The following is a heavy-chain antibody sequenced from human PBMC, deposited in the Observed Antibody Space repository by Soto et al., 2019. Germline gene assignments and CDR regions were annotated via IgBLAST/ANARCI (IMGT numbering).Heavy chain of an antibody. V-gene: IGHV1-69*12. D-gene: IGHD6-6*01. Sequence: QVQLVQSGAEVKKPGSSVKVSCKASGGTFSSYAISWVRQAPGQGLEWMGGIIPIFGTANYAQKFQGRVTITADGSPSTAYMERSSLRSEDTAVYYWASPGRQLVDSYSGMDVWGQGTTVTVSS. CDR2: IIPIFGTA. J-gene: IGHJ6*02. CDR1: GGTFSSYA. CDR3: ASPGRQLVDSYSGMDV.